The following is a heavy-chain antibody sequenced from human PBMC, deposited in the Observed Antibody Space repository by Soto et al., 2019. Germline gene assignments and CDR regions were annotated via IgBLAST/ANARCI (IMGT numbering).Heavy chain of an antibody. D-gene: IGHD3-3*01. CDR1: GGSISSYY. CDR2: LSYSGST. V-gene: IGHV4-59*01. Sequence: QVQLPESGPGLVKPSETLSLTCTVSGGSISSYYWSWTRQPPGKGLEWIGYLSYSGSTSYNTSLPSRLTITVDASKNQFTLKLSAVPDADTAGYYCARERLVWLLTDYYYCGMDVWVQGTTVTVSS. J-gene: IGHJ6*02. CDR3: ARERLVWLLTDYYYCGMDV.